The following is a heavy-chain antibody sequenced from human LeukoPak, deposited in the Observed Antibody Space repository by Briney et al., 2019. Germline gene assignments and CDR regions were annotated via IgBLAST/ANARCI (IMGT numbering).Heavy chain of an antibody. CDR2: FDPEDGET. CDR1: GYTLTELS. J-gene: IGHJ5*02. Sequence: ASVKVSCKVSGYTLTELSMHWVRQAPGKGLEWMGGFDPEDGETIYAQKFQGRVTMTEDTSTDTAYMELRSLSSEDTAVYYCATTYYYDSSGTYWFDPWGEGILVTVSS. V-gene: IGHV1-24*01. D-gene: IGHD3-22*01. CDR3: ATTYYYDSSGTYWFDP.